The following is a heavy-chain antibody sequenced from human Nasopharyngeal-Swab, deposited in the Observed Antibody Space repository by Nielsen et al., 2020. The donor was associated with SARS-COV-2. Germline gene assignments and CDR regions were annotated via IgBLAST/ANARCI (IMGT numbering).Heavy chain of an antibody. V-gene: IGHV1-46*01. CDR2: INPSGGST. D-gene: IGHD5-12*01. Sequence: ASVKVYCKASGYTFTTYDINWVRQATGQGLEWMGIINPSGGSTSYAQKFQGRVTMTRDTSTSTVYMELSSLRSEDTAVYYCARDLSLTVGYWSGYDHLGGYWGQGTLVTVSS. J-gene: IGHJ4*02. CDR3: ARDLSLTVGYWSGYDHLGGY. CDR1: GYTFTTYD.